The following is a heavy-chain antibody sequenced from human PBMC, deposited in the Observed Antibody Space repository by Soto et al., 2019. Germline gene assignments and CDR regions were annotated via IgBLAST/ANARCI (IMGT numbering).Heavy chain of an antibody. J-gene: IGHJ2*01. CDR3: ASTDNDGYYRY. V-gene: IGHV4-38-2*01. CDR1: GDSISSGYY. CDR2: IYHSGTT. D-gene: IGHD2-21*01. Sequence: PSETLSLTCAVSGDSISSGYYWAWIRQPPGKGLEWIGSIYHSGTTYYNPSLQSRVTISVDTSKNQFSLKLSSVTAADSAMYYCASTDNDGYYRY.